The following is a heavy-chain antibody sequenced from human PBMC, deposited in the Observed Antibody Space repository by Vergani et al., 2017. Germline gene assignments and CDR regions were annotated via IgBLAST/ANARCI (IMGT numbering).Heavy chain of an antibody. V-gene: IGHV3-30*02. CDR3: AKDPGGSYVKHFDY. J-gene: IGHJ4*02. CDR1: GFTFSNYS. Sequence: QVQLVQSGGGVVRPGGSLRVSCAASGFTFSNYSMHWVRQTPGKGLEWVAFIRYDGGKTYYGDSVKGRFTITRDNYKNTLFLQMNSLTPDDTAVYYCAKDPGGSYVKHFDYWGQGTLVTVSS. CDR2: IRYDGGKT. D-gene: IGHD1-26*01.